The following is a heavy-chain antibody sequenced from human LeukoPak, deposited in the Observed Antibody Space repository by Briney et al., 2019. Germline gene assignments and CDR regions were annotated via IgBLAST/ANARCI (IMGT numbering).Heavy chain of an antibody. Sequence: GGSLTLSCAASGFTLNTTYMSWVRQAPGKGLECVSDIYNGGAPDYPDSVEGRFTHPKNNSKNTTFFPMNSLRGEDTAGYYCSQCNDVLVVLGFWGLGALVTVSS. CDR3: SQCNDVLVVLGF. J-gene: IGHJ4*02. V-gene: IGHV3-66*01. CDR2: IYNGGAP. CDR1: GFTLNTTY. D-gene: IGHD3-9*01.